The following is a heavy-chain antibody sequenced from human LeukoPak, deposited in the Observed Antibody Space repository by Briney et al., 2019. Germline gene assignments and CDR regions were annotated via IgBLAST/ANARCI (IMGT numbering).Heavy chain of an antibody. CDR1: GFTVSSNY. D-gene: IGHD2-2*01. CDR2: IYSGGST. CDR3: AKEPHCSSTSCADYFDY. J-gene: IGHJ4*02. V-gene: IGHV3-53*01. Sequence: GGSLRLSCAASGFTVSSNYMSWVRQAPGKGLEWVSVIYSGGSTYYADSVKGRFTISRDNSKNTLYLQMNSLRAEDTAVYYCAKEPHCSSTSCADYFDYWGQGTLVTVSS.